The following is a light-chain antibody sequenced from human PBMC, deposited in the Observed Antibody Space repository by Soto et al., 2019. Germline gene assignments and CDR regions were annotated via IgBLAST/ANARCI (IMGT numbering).Light chain of an antibody. CDR3: ISSTTSSTYV. V-gene: IGLV2-14*01. CDR1: SSDVGGYNY. Sequence: QSALTQPASVSGSPGQSITIPCTGTSSDVGGYNYVSWYQQHPGKAPKLMIYDVSNRPSGVSYRFSGSKSGNTASLTISGLQAEDEADYYCISSTTSSTYVFGTGTKLTVL. J-gene: IGLJ1*01. CDR2: DVS.